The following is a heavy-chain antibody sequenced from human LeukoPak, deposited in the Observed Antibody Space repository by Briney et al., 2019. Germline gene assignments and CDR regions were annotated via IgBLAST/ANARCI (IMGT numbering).Heavy chain of an antibody. V-gene: IGHV3-23*01. J-gene: IGHJ5*02. CDR3: ARRAGGLARNNWFDP. D-gene: IGHD3-16*01. CDR2: VSPSGDIT. CDR1: GFIFSSHG. Sequence: GGSLRLSCAASGFIFSSHGMNWVRQAPGKGLEWVSGVSPSGDITYYADSVKGRFTISRDNSKNTLYLQMNSLRAVDTAVYYCARRAGGLARNNWFDPWGQGTLVTVSS.